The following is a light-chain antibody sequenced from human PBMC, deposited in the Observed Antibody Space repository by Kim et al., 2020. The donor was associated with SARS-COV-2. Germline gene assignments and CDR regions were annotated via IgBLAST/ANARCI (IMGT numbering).Light chain of an antibody. Sequence: ALGQTVRITCQGDSLRNSFPSWYQQMPGQAPVLVIYGKNNRPSGIPDRFSGSSSGTTASLAMTGGQAEDDADYYCQSRGSSGDLCLFGGGSKLTVL. CDR2: GKN. J-gene: IGLJ3*02. CDR3: QSRGSSGDLCL. CDR1: SLRNSF. V-gene: IGLV3-19*01.